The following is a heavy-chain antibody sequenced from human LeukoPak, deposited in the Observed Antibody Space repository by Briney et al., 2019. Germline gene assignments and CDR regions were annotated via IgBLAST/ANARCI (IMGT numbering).Heavy chain of an antibody. V-gene: IGHV1-3*01. CDR3: ARQDTARDAFDI. CDR1: GYTFTSYA. Sequence: ASVKVSCKASGYTFTSYAVHWVRQAPGQRLEWTGWINAGNGNTKYSQKFQGRVTITRDTSASTAYMELSSLRSEDTAVYYCARQDTARDAFDIWGQGTMVTVSP. D-gene: IGHD6-6*01. J-gene: IGHJ3*02. CDR2: INAGNGNT.